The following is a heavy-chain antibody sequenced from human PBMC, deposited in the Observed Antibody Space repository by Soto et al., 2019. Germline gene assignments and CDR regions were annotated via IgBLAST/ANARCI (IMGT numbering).Heavy chain of an antibody. CDR1: GFTFSNYW. J-gene: IGHJ4*02. CDR2: IDHDGPT. V-gene: IGHV3-74*01. Sequence: EVQLVESGGGLVQPGGSLRLSCAGSGFTFSNYWMHWVRQAPGKGLEWVSRIDHDGPTDYADSVRGRFTISSDNAENTLYLQMSSLRPEVTAVYYCVRESHGDYWGQGTLVTVSS. CDR3: VRESHGDY.